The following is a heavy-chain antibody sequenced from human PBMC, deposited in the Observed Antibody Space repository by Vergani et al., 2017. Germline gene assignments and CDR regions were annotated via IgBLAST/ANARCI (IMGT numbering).Heavy chain of an antibody. Sequence: EVELVQSGPEMRKPGESLKISCKGSEYILGNYWICWVRQMPGKGLEWMGIIYPADSDTRYSPSFQGQVTISADKSISTAFLQWDSLKASDTALYYCARHTTYTDSWGQGTLVTVSS. V-gene: IGHV5-51*01. CDR1: EYILGNYW. J-gene: IGHJ4*02. CDR3: ARHTTYTDS. CDR2: IYPADSDT. D-gene: IGHD1-1*01.